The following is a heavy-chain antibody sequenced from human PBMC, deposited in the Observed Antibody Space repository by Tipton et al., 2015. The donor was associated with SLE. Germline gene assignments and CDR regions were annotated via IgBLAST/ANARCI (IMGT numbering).Heavy chain of an antibody. D-gene: IGHD6-13*01. V-gene: IGHV3-23*03. J-gene: IGHJ4*02. CDR2: IYSGGST. CDR1: GFSFSNYA. CDR3: AKTPHSYSSSWYGGY. Sequence: SLRLSCAASGFSFSNYALNWVRQAPGKGLEWVSVIYSGGSTYYADSVKGRFTISRDNSKNTLYLQMNCLRAEDTAVYYCAKTPHSYSSSWYGGYWGQGTLVTVSS.